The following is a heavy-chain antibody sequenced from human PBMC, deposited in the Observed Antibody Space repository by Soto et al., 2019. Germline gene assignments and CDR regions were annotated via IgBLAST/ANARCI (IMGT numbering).Heavy chain of an antibody. V-gene: IGHV4-59*08. J-gene: IGHJ3*02. CDR1: GGSISSYY. CDR3: ARHRSYCSGGSCYGAAFDI. Sequence: SETLSLTCTVSGGSISSYYWSWIRQPPGKGLEWIGYIYYSGSTNYNPSLKSRVTISVDTSKNQFSLKLSSVTAADTAVYYCARHRSYCSGGSCYGAAFDIWGQGTMVTVSS. D-gene: IGHD2-15*01. CDR2: IYYSGST.